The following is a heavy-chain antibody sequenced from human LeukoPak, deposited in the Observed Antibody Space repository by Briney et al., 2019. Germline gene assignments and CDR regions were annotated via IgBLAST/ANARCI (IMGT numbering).Heavy chain of an antibody. V-gene: IGHV4-4*07. CDR1: GGSINNYY. D-gene: IGHD2-15*01. CDR3: ARGRYCSADICSGGDAFDI. CDR2: IYTRGST. J-gene: IGHJ3*02. Sequence: PSETLSLTCTVSGGSINNYYWSWVRQPAGKGLEWIGRIYTRGSTNYNPSLKSRVTMSVDTSKNQFSLKLSSVTAADTAVYYCARGRYCSADICSGGDAFDIWGQGTMVSVSS.